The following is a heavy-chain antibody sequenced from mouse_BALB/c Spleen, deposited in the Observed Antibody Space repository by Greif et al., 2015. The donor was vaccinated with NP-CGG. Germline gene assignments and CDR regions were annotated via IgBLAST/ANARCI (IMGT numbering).Heavy chain of an antibody. CDR2: ILPGSGST. J-gene: IGHJ2*01. CDR3: ARGGDWDGGYFDY. V-gene: IGHV1-9*01. D-gene: IGHD4-1*01. CDR1: GYTFSSYW. Sequence: ESGAELMKPGASVKISCKATGYTFSSYWIEWVKQRPGHGLEWIGEILPGSGSTNYNEKFKGKATFTADTSSNTAYMQLSSLTSEDSAVYYCARGGDWDGGYFDYWGQGTTLTVSS.